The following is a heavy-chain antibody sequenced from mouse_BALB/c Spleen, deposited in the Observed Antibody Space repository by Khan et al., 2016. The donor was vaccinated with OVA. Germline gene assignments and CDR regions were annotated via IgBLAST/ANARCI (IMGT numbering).Heavy chain of an antibody. J-gene: IGHJ4*01. CDR2: IWSDGST. D-gene: IGHD2-10*01. CDR3: ARQPYYHYNIMDY. Sequence: QMQLEESGPGLVAPSQSLSITCTISGFSLTNYGVHWVRQPPGKGLEWLVVIWSDGSTTYNSALKSRLTISKDNSKSQVFLKMNSLQNDDTAMYFCARQPYYHYNIMDYWGQGTSVTVSS. CDR1: GFSLTNYG. V-gene: IGHV2-6-1*01.